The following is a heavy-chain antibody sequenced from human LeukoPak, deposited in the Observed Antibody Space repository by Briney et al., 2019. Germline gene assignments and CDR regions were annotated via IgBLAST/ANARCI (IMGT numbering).Heavy chain of an antibody. J-gene: IGHJ4*02. Sequence: GGSLRLSCAASGFTFTSYAMSWVRQAPGKGLEWVSAISGGGGGTYYADSEKGRFTISRDNSKNTLYLQMNSLRAEDTAVYYCAKDRKYCGSASCPYYFDDWGQGTLVTVSS. V-gene: IGHV3-23*01. CDR1: GFTFTSYA. D-gene: IGHD2-2*01. CDR3: AKDRKYCGSASCPYYFDD. CDR2: ISGGGGGT.